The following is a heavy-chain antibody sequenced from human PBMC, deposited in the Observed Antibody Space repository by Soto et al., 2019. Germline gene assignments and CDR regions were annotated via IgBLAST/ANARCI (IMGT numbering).Heavy chain of an antibody. D-gene: IGHD2-8*02. CDR1: GYTFTGYY. V-gene: IGHV1-2*02. CDR2: LNPNSGGT. Sequence: QVQLVQSGAEVKKPGASVKVSCKASGYTFTGYYIHWVRQAPGQGLEWMGWLNPNSGGTNSAQKFQGRVTVTRDTSINTAYMELSRLRSDDTAVYYCARVRDGVLDWGQGTLVTVSS. CDR3: ARVRDGVLD. J-gene: IGHJ4*02.